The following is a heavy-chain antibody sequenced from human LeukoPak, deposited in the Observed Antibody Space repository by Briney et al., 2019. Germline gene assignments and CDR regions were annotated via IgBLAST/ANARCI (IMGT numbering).Heavy chain of an antibody. CDR1: GGSISSYY. J-gene: IGHJ4*02. D-gene: IGHD4-17*01. CDR2: IYNSGST. CDR3: ARGSGYGDYRLDY. Sequence: SETLSLTCTVSGGSISSYYWSWIRQPPGKGLEWIGYIYNSGSTNYNPSLKSRVTISVDTSKNQFSLNQSSVTAADTAVYYYARGSGYGDYRLDYWGQGTLVTVSS. V-gene: IGHV4-59*01.